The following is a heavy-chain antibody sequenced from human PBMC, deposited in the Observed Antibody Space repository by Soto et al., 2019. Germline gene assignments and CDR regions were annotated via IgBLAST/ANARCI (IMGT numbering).Heavy chain of an antibody. J-gene: IGHJ4*02. CDR3: ARDPRYTPIGGVIVGRWGFDY. V-gene: IGHV3-33*01. CDR2: IWYDGSNK. Sequence: GGSLRLSCAASGFTFSSYGMHWVRQAPGKGLEWVAVIWYDGSNKYYADSVKGRFTISRDNSKNTLYLQMNSLRAEDTAVYYCARDPRYTPIGGVIVGRWGFDYWGQGTLVTVSS. CDR1: GFTFSSYG. D-gene: IGHD3-16*02.